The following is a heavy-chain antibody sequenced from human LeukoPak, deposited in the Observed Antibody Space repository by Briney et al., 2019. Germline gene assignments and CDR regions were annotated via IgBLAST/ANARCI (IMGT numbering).Heavy chain of an antibody. CDR1: GGSISSTNW. CDR3: AREGGPFRPLDY. CDR2: VNVLGNT. D-gene: IGHD2/OR15-2a*01. J-gene: IGHJ4*02. Sequence: SETLSLTCGVSGGSISSTNWWTWVRQPPGKGLEWIGEVNVLGNTNYNPSLESRVTISIDKSENHVSLKLTSVTAADTAVYHCAREGGPFRPLDYSGQGTLVTVSS. V-gene: IGHV4/OR15-8*02.